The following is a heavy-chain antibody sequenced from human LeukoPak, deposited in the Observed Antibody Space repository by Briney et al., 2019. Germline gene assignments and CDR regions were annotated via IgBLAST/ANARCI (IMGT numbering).Heavy chain of an antibody. CDR3: AREAAAGETYYYYGMDV. J-gene: IGHJ6*02. V-gene: IGHV1-69*13. Sequence: SVKVSCKASGGTFSSYAISWVRQAPGQGLEWMGGIIPIFGTVNYAQKFQGRVTITADESTSTAYMELSSLRSDDTAVYYCAREAAAGETYYYYGMDVWGQGTTVTVSS. CDR2: IIPIFGTV. CDR1: GGTFSSYA. D-gene: IGHD6-13*01.